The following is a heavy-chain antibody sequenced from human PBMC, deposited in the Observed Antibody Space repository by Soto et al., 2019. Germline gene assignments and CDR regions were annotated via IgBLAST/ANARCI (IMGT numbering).Heavy chain of an antibody. D-gene: IGHD3-10*01. CDR1: GFTFSSYA. V-gene: IGHV3-30-3*01. Sequence: PGGSLRLSCAASGFTFSSYAMHWVRQAPGKGLEWVAVISYDGSNKYYADSVKGRFTISRDNSKNTLYLQMNSLRAEDTAVYYCARDGDGPGRRYDYWGQGTLVTVSS. J-gene: IGHJ4*02. CDR2: ISYDGSNK. CDR3: ARDGDGPGRRYDY.